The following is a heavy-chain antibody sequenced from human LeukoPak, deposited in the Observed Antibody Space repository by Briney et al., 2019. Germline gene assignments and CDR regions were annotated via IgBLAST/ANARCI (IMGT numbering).Heavy chain of an antibody. CDR3: ARDPDGAPNWGFDY. J-gene: IGHJ4*02. CDR2: IGGSGATT. CDR1: GFSFSAHG. V-gene: IGHV3-23*01. Sequence: PGGSLRLSCAASGFSFSAHGMNWVRQAPGKGLEWVSAIGGSGATTYYADSVKGRFTISRDNSKNTMYLQMNSLRAEDTAVYYCARDPDGAPNWGFDYWGQGTLVTVSS. D-gene: IGHD7-27*01.